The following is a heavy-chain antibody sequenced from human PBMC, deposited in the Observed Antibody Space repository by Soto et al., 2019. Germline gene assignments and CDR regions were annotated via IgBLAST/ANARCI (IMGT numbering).Heavy chain of an antibody. J-gene: IGHJ5*02. V-gene: IGHV3-74*01. CDR1: KFSFSGYW. D-gene: IGHD1-26*01. CDR2: INSDGILT. Sequence: GGSLRLSCAASKFSFSGYWMHWVRQAPGKGLMWVSRINSDGILTTYADSVKGRFTISRDNAKNTVFLQINSLRAEDTAVYYCARVATGSYDWFDPWGQGTLVTVSS. CDR3: ARVATGSYDWFDP.